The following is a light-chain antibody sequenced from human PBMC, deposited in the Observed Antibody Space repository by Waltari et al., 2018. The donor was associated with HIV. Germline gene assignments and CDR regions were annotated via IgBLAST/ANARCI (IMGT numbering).Light chain of an antibody. J-gene: IGLJ3*02. CDR3: QSYDSSNQGV. CDR1: SGSIARNY. V-gene: IGLV6-57*01. Sequence: NFMLTPPHSVSESPGKTVTISCTRTSGSIARNYVPWYQQRPGSSPTTVIYEDNQRPSGVPDRFSGSIDSSSNSASLTISGLKTEDEADYYCQSYDSSNQGVFGGGTKLTVL. CDR2: EDN.